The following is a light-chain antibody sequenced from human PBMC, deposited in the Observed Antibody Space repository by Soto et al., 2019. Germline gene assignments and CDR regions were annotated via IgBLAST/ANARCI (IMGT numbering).Light chain of an antibody. Sequence: EFVLTHSPGTLSLSPGERATLSCRASQTVRNNYLAWYQQKPGQAPKLLIYDASSRATGIPDRFSGGGSGTDFTLTISRLEPEDFEVYYCQQFSSDPLTFGGGTKVDIK. V-gene: IGKV3-20*01. CDR3: QQFSSDPLT. CDR2: DAS. CDR1: QTVRNNY. J-gene: IGKJ4*01.